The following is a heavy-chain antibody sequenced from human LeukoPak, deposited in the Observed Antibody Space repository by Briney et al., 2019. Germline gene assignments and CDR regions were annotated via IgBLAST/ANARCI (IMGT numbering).Heavy chain of an antibody. CDR1: GYSFTSYW. CDR2: IYPGDSDT. J-gene: IGHJ6*03. D-gene: IGHD2-2*01. CDR3: ARHLTVPAADSYYYYYYMDV. Sequence: GESLKISCKGSGYSFTSYWIGWVRQMPGKGLEWRGIIYPGDSDTRCSPSFQGQVTISADKSISTAYLQWSSLKASDTAMYYCARHLTVPAADSYYYYYYMDVWGKGTTVTVSS. V-gene: IGHV5-51*01.